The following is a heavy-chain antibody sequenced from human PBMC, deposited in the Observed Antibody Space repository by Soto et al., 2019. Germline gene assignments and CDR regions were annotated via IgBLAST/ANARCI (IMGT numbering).Heavy chain of an antibody. CDR1: GFTFSSYW. V-gene: IGHV3-7*01. J-gene: IGHJ4*02. D-gene: IGHD6-19*01. CDR3: SSMSSGWYYFDY. CDR2: IKQDGSEK. Sequence: EVQLVESGGGLVQPGGSLRLSCAASGFTFSSYWMSWVRQAPGKGLEWVANIKQDGSEKYYVDSVKGRFTISRDNAKNSLYLQMNSLRAEDTAVYYCSSMSSGWYYFDYWGQGTLVTVSS.